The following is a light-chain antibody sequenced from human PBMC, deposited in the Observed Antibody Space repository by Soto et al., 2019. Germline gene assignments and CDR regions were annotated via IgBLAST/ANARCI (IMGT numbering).Light chain of an antibody. J-gene: IGKJ1*01. CDR3: QHYYTSPRT. Sequence: EIVMTQSPATLSVSPGERATLSCSASQSASSTLAWYQQKPGQAPRLLIYGASTRPTGIPARFSGSGSGTDFTLTISSLQSEYFAPYYCQHYYTSPRTFGEGTKVDIK. CDR2: GAS. V-gene: IGKV3-15*01. CDR1: QSASST.